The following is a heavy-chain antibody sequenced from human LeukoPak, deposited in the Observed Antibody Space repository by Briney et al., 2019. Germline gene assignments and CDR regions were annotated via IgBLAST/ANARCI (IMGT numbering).Heavy chain of an antibody. D-gene: IGHD3-16*02. CDR2: ITSSGTYT. CDR3: AKDRYRMEYYFDY. J-gene: IGHJ4*02. CDR1: GFTFSNYN. Sequence: PGGSLRLSCADSGFTFSNYNMNWVRQAPGKAMEWVSSITSSGTYTFYADSVKGRFTISRDNSKNTLYLQMNSLRAEDTAVYYCAKDRYRMEYYFDYWGQGTLVTASS. V-gene: IGHV3-21*01.